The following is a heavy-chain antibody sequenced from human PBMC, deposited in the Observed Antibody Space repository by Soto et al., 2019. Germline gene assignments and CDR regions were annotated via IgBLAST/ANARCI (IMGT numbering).Heavy chain of an antibody. CDR1: GGSISSRSYY. CDR3: ATTYCSGGSCRFDY. D-gene: IGHD2-15*01. V-gene: IGHV4-39*01. CDR2: IYYSGST. Sequence: QLQLQESGPELVKPSETLSLTCTVSGGSISSRSYYWGWIRQPPGKGLEWIGSIYYSGSTYYNPSLKSRVTISVDTSKNQFSLNLSSVTAADTAVYYCATTYCSGGSCRFDYWGQGTLVTVSS. J-gene: IGHJ4*02.